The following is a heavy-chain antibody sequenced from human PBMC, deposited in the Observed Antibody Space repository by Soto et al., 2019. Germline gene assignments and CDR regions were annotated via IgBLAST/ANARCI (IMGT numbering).Heavy chain of an antibody. J-gene: IGHJ4*02. D-gene: IGHD4-17*01. Sequence: QLQLQESGPGLVKPSETLSLTCTVSGGSISGSSYYWGWIRQPPGKGLEWIGNIYYSGSTYYNPSLKSRVTISVDTSKNQFSLKLSSVTATDTAVYYCASDDYGVDYWGQGTLVTVSS. CDR3: ASDDYGVDY. CDR1: GGSISGSSYY. V-gene: IGHV4-39*01. CDR2: IYYSGST.